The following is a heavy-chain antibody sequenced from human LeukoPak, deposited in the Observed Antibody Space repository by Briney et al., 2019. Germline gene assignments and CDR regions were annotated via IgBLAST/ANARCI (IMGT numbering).Heavy chain of an antibody. CDR2: ISTGGDGT. J-gene: IGHJ4*02. CDR3: AKNRAYASGSYYDY. D-gene: IGHD3-10*01. V-gene: IGHV3-23*01. CDR1: GFTFSNYA. Sequence: GSLRLSCAASGFTFSNYAMTWVRQAPGKGLEWVSFISTGGDGTYYADSVKGRFTISTDNSKNMVYLKMNSVRAEDTAVYYCAKNRAYASGSYYDYWGQGTLVTVSS.